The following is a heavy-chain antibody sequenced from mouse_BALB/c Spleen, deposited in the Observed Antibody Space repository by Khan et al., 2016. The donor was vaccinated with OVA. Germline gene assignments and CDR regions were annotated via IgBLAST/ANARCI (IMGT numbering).Heavy chain of an antibody. CDR3: ARWGGNYPSYAMDY. V-gene: IGHV1S56*01. J-gene: IGHJ4*01. Sequence: QVQLQQSGPELVKPGASVRISCMASGYTFTIYYIHWVKQRPGQGLEWIGWIYPGNVNTGYNEKFKGKATLTADKSSSTAYMQLSSLTSEDSAVYFCARWGGNYPSYAMDYWGQGTSVTVSS. CDR1: GYTFTIYY. CDR2: IYPGNVNT. D-gene: IGHD2-1*01.